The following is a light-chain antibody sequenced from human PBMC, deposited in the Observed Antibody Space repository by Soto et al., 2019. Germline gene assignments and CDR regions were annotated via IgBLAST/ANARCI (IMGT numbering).Light chain of an antibody. CDR1: SPNIGSNT. V-gene: IGLV1-44*01. J-gene: IGLJ1*01. CDR3: SAWDDTLHGPV. Sequence: QSVLTQPPSASGTPGQRVTISCGGSSPNIGSNTVIWYQLLPGTAPKLLMHTNDQRPSGVTDRFSGSKSGSSASLAISGLQSEDEAEYYCSAWDDTLHGPVFGTGTKVTVL. CDR2: TND.